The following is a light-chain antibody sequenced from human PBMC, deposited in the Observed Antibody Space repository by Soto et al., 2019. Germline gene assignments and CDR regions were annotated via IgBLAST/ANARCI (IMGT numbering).Light chain of an antibody. CDR1: QSVDSH. CDR2: GAS. V-gene: IGKV3-15*01. Sequence: ENVMTQSPATLSVSPGESATLSCRASQSVDSHLAWYQQKPGQPPRLLIYGASNRATGVPARFAGSGSGTEFTLTITSLQSEEFAVYYCQHYNYWPHTFGQGTKLEIK. J-gene: IGKJ2*01. CDR3: QHYNYWPHT.